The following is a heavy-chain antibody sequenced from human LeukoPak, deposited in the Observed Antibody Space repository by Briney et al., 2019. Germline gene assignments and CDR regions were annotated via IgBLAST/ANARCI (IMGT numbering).Heavy chain of an antibody. V-gene: IGHV3-23*01. J-gene: IGHJ3*02. D-gene: IGHD6-13*01. CDR2: ISGSGGNT. CDR3: AKGGRGAADGYVFDI. CDR1: GFTFSRNS. Sequence: GGSLRLSCAVSGFTASGFTFSRNSMSWVRQAPGKGLEWVSAISGSGGNTFYADSVKGRFTISRDNSKNTLYLQMNSLRAEDTAVYYCAKGGRGAADGYVFDIWGQGTMVTVSS.